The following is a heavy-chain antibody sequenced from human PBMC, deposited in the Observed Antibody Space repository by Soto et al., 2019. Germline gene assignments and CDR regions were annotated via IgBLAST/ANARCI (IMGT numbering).Heavy chain of an antibody. D-gene: IGHD2-2*01. J-gene: IGHJ4*02. CDR1: GESITTGGY. V-gene: IGHV4-31*03. CDR3: ATMTSSGKCDS. Sequence: QVELQESGPGRVKPSQTLFLTCTVSGESITTGGYWSWVRLLPGKGLEWIGYIFYSGSTYYNPSPSPKGRLSMSVDTSKVQFSLTLISVTAAATAVYVCATMTSSGKCDSWGQGTLVTVSS. CDR2: IFYSGST.